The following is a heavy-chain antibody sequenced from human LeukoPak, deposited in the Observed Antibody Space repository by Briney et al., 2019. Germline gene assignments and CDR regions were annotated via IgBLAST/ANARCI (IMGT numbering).Heavy chain of an antibody. CDR1: GYTFTSYY. Sequence: ASVKVSCKASGYTFTSYYMHWVRHAPGQGLEWMGIINPSGGSTSYAQKFQGRVTMTRDTSTSTVYMELSSLRSGDTAVYYCARDSESITIFGVVIIGNWFDPWGQGTLVTVSS. CDR3: ARDSESITIFGVVIIGNWFDP. D-gene: IGHD3-3*01. CDR2: INPSGGST. J-gene: IGHJ5*02. V-gene: IGHV1-46*01.